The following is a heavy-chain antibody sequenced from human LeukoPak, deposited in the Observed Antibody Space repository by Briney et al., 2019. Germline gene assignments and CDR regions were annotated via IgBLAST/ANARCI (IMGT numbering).Heavy chain of an antibody. CDR2: INPSGGST. V-gene: IGHV1-46*01. Sequence: GASVKASCKASGYTFTSYYMHWVRQAPGQGLEWMGIINPSGGSTTYAQKFQGRVTMTRDTSTSTVYMELSSLRSEDTAVYYCARARGTSSWDTGVFQHWGQGTLVTVSS. J-gene: IGHJ1*01. CDR3: ARARGTSSWDTGVFQH. D-gene: IGHD6-13*01. CDR1: GYTFTSYY.